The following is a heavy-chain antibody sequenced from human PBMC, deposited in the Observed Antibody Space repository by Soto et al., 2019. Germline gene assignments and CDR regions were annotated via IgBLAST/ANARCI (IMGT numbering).Heavy chain of an antibody. CDR1: GFNFGPFW. CDR3: ARPPYYYDTSALAY. D-gene: IGHD3-22*01. Sequence: GGSLRLSCAASGFNFGPFWMHWVRQAPGKGLVWVSHINSDGTTIVYADSVKGRFTISRDNAKNTLYLQMNSLRVEDTAVYYCARPPYYYDTSALAYWGQGTLVTVSS. J-gene: IGHJ4*02. V-gene: IGHV3-74*01. CDR2: INSDGTTI.